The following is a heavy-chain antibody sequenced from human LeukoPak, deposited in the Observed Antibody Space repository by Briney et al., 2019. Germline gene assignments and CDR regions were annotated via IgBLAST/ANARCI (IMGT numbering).Heavy chain of an antibody. D-gene: IGHD4/OR15-4a*01. CDR2: VNHSGYT. Sequence: SETLSLTCGVSGTSFISYYWSWIRQTPGKGLEWIGEVNHSGYTNMNPSLKSRVTISVDTSKNQFSLMLTSVTAADTAVYFCARMTMGHDYWGQGTLVTVSS. J-gene: IGHJ4*02. CDR1: GTSFISYY. V-gene: IGHV4-34*01. CDR3: ARMTMGHDY.